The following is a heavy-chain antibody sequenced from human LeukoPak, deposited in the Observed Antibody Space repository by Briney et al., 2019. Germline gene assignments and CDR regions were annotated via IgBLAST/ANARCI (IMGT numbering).Heavy chain of an antibody. Sequence: QPGRSLRLSCAASGFTFSSYTMHWVRQAPGKGLEWVAVISYDGSNKYYADSVKGRFTISRDNSKNTLYLQMNSLRAEDTAVYYCAKCEAATAVDYWGQGTLVTVSS. D-gene: IGHD6-13*01. CDR1: GFTFSSYT. CDR3: AKCEAATAVDY. J-gene: IGHJ4*02. V-gene: IGHV3-30-3*02. CDR2: ISYDGSNK.